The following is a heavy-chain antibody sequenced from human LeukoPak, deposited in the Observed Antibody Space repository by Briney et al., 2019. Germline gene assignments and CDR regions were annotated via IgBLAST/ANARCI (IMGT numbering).Heavy chain of an antibody. V-gene: IGHV1-69*04. CDR3: AREPADSVGATGRFLP. CDR2: IIPILGIA. Sequence: SVKVSCKASGGTFSSYTISWVRQAPGQGLEWMGRIIPILGIANYAQKFQGRVTITADESTSTAYMELSSLRSEDTAVYYCAREPADSVGATGRFLPWGQGTLVTVSS. CDR1: GGTFSSYT. D-gene: IGHD1-26*01. J-gene: IGHJ5*02.